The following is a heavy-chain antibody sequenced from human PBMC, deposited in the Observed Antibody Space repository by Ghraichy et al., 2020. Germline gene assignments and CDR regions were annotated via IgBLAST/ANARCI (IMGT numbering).Heavy chain of an antibody. CDR3: ARVGWPPDAFDI. V-gene: IGHV4-38-2*01. D-gene: IGHD6-19*01. Sequence: SETLSLTCAVSSYSISSGYYWGWIRQSPGKGLEWIGSSHHSESTYYEPSLKSRVTILLDTSTNEISLKLNSATAADTAVYYCARVGWPPDAFDIWGQGTMVTVSS. CDR1: SYSISSGYY. J-gene: IGHJ3*02. CDR2: SHHSEST.